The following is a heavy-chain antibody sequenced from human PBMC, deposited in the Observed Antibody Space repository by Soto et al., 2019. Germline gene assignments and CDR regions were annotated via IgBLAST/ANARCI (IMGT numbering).Heavy chain of an antibody. Sequence: PGGSLRLSCAASGFTFTSYAMTWVRQAPGKGLEWVSGIRATADSPYYADSVKGRFTISKDNSNNILYLQMNSLRAEDTAVYYYAKNPHIGYDYSWFAHWGQGTLVTVSS. CDR3: AKNPHIGYDYSWFAH. CDR2: IRATADSP. J-gene: IGHJ5*02. D-gene: IGHD3-22*01. CDR1: GFTFTSYA. V-gene: IGHV3-23*01.